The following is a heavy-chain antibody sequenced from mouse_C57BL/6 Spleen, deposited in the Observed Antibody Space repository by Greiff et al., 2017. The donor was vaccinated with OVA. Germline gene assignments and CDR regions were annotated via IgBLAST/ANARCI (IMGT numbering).Heavy chain of an antibody. D-gene: IGHD1-1*01. J-gene: IGHJ1*03. CDR2: IYPGSGNT. V-gene: IGHV1-76*01. Sequence: QVQLQQSGAELVRPGASVKLSCKASGYTFTDYYINWVKQRPGQGLEWIARIYPGSGNTYYNEKFKGKATLTAEKSSSTAYMQLSSLTSEDSAVYFWARQEGDYGSSWGYFDVWGTGTTVTVSS. CDR3: ARQEGDYGSSWGYFDV. CDR1: GYTFTDYY.